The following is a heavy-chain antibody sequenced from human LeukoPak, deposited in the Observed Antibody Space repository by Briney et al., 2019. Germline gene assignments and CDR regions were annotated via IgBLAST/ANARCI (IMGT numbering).Heavy chain of an antibody. CDR2: TYYRSTWYN. CDR1: GDSVSSNGV. Sequence: SQTLSLTCAISGDSVSSNGVRNWIRPSPSRGLEWLGRTYYRSTWYNDYAVSVRGRITVNPDTSKNQFSLHLNSVTPEDTAVYYCARRLTQYDCFDPWGQGILVTVSS. V-gene: IGHV6-1*01. D-gene: IGHD2-2*01. J-gene: IGHJ5*02. CDR3: ARRLTQYDCFDP.